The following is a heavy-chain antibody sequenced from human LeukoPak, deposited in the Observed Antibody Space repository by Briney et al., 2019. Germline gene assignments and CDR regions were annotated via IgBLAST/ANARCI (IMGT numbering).Heavy chain of an antibody. CDR2: IRYDELQD. D-gene: IGHD4-11*01. J-gene: IGHJ4*02. V-gene: IGHV3-30*02. CDR1: EFTLSSYA. Sequence: GGSLRLSCVASEFTLSSYAMTWVRQAPGKGLEWVAFIRYDELQDYYADSVRGRFTISRDNSKSALYLQMGSLRPEDTAMYYCVRDFSNYVAFFDSWGQGVLVTVSS. CDR3: VRDFSNYVAFFDS.